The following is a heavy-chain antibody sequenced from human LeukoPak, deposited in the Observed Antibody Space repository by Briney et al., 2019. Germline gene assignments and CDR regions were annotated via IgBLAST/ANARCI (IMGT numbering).Heavy chain of an antibody. J-gene: IGHJ4*02. CDR3: ARGSLGGIVLASMYFDY. D-gene: IGHD2-8*02. CDR1: GYTFTDYY. V-gene: IGHV1-2*02. CDR2: INPKTGGT. Sequence: ASVKVSCKASGYTFTDYYMHWVRQAPGQGLEWMGWINPKTGGTKYAQRFQGRVTMTRDTSISTAYMELSRLRSDDTALYYCARGSLGGIVLASMYFDYWGQETLVTVSS.